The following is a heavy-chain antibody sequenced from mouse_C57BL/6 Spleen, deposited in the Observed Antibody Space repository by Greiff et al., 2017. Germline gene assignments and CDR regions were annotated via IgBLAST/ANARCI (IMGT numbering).Heavy chain of an antibody. D-gene: IGHD3-2*02. Sequence: QVQLQQPGAELVKPGASVKMSCKASGYTFTSYWITWVKQRPVQGLEWIGDIYPGSGSTNYNEKFKSKATLTVDTSSSTAYMQLSSLTSEDSAVYYCARAMGQATMDYWGQGTSVTVSS. CDR2: IYPGSGST. CDR3: ARAMGQATMDY. CDR1: GYTFTSYW. J-gene: IGHJ4*01. V-gene: IGHV1-55*01.